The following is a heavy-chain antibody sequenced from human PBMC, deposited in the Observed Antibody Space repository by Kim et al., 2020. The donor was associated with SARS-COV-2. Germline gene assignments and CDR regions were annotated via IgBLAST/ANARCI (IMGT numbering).Heavy chain of an antibody. Sequence: SETLSLTCAVYGGSFSGYYWSWIRQPPGKGLEWIGEINHSGSTNYNPSLKSRVTISVDTSKNQFSLKLSSVTAADTAVYYCASRYYYAPFDPWGQGTLVTVSS. CDR3: ASRYYYAPFDP. V-gene: IGHV4-34*01. D-gene: IGHD3-10*01. CDR2: INHSGST. CDR1: GGSFSGYY. J-gene: IGHJ5*02.